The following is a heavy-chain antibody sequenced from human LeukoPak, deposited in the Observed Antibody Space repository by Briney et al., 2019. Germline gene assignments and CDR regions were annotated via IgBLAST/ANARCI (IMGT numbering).Heavy chain of an antibody. V-gene: IGHV4-59*08. CDR2: IYYSGST. CDR1: GGSISSYY. J-gene: IGHJ4*02. CDR3: ARVQMGSSWYAGDFDY. D-gene: IGHD6-13*01. Sequence: SSETLSLTCTVSGGSISSYYWSWIRQPPGKGLEWIGYIYYSGSTNYNPSLKSRVTISVDTSKNRFSLKLSSVTAADTAVYYCARVQMGSSWYAGDFDYWGQGTLVTVSS.